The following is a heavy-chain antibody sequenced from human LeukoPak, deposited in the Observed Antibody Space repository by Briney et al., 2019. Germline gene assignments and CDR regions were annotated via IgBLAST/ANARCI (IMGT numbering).Heavy chain of an antibody. D-gene: IGHD2-2*01. V-gene: IGHV4-39*07. CDR1: GGSISSGGHS. CDR3: ARGYCSSTSCSKGLRGLYYYYGMDV. CDR2: INHSGST. Sequence: SETLSLTCTVSGGSISSGGHSWSWIRQPPGKGLEWIGEINHSGSTNYNPSLKSRVTISVDTSKNQFSLKLSSVTAADTAVYYCARGYCSSTSCSKGLRGLYYYYGMDVWGQGTTVTVSS. J-gene: IGHJ6*02.